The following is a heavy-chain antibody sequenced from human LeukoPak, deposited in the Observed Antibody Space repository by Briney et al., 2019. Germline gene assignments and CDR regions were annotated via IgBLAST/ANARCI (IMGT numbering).Heavy chain of an antibody. V-gene: IGHV3-23*01. CDR3: AKAPVTSCRGAFCYPCGY. D-gene: IGHD2-15*01. Sequence: GGSLRLSCATSGFSFSSYAMSWVRQAPGKGLEWVSAMSSSDDGRYYAASVRGRFTISRDTSRSTLYLQMNSLRAEDAAVYYCAKAPVTSCRGAFCYPCGYWGQGTRVTVSS. CDR1: GFSFSSYA. J-gene: IGHJ4*02. CDR2: MSSSDDGR.